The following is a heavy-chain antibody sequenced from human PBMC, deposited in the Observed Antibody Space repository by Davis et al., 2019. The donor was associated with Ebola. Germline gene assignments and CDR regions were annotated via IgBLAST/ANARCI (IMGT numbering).Heavy chain of an antibody. CDR3: TTDNEAPGGFY. D-gene: IGHD5-12*01. V-gene: IGHV3-15*07. CDR1: GFTFSNAW. Sequence: GESLKISCAASGFTFSNAWMNWVRQAPGKGLEWVGRIKSKTDGGTTDYAAPVKGRFTISRDDSKSTLYLQMNSLKTEDTAVYYCTTDNEAPGGFYWGQGTLVTVSS. CDR2: IKSKTDGGTT. J-gene: IGHJ4*02.